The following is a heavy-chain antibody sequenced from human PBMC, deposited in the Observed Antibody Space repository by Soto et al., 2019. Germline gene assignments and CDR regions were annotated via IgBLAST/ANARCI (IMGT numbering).Heavy chain of an antibody. Sequence: GSSVKVSCKASGYTFTSYDINWVRQATGQGLEWMGWMNPNSGNTGYAQKFQGRVTMTRNTSISTAYMELSSLRSEDTAVYYCARGSSIAARDAFDIWGQGTMVTVSS. D-gene: IGHD6-6*01. CDR3: ARGSSIAARDAFDI. CDR2: MNPNSGNT. V-gene: IGHV1-8*01. CDR1: GYTFTSYD. J-gene: IGHJ3*02.